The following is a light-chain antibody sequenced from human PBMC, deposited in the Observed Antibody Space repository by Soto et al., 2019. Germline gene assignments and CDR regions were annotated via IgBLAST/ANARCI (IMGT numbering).Light chain of an antibody. CDR3: QQYNSYWT. CDR1: QSVSSEK. Sequence: EIVLTQSPGTLSLSPGERASLSCRASQSVSSEKLAWYQQKPGQAPRLLIFGASGRATGIPDRFSGSGSGTEFTLTISSLQPDDLATYYCQQYNSYWTFGQGTKVDI. J-gene: IGKJ1*01. CDR2: GAS. V-gene: IGKV3-20*01.